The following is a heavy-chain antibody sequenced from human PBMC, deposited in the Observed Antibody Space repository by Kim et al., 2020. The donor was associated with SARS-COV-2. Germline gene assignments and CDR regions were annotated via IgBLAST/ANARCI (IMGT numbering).Heavy chain of an antibody. J-gene: IGHJ3*02. CDR3: ARSPMIVVVIGAFDI. CDR2: IYYSGST. D-gene: IGHD3-22*01. V-gene: IGHV4-31*03. CDR1: GGSISSGGYY. Sequence: SETLSLTCTVSGGSISSGGYYWSWIRQHPGKGLEWIGYIYYSGSTYYNPSLKSRVTISVDTSKNQFSLKLSSVTAADTAVYYCARSPMIVVVIGAFDIWRQGTMVTVSS.